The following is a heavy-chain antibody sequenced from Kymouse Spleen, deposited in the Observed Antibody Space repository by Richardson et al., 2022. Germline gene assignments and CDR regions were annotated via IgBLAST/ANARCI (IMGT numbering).Heavy chain of an antibody. CDR3: TTGSGYYYYYYGMDV. CDR2: IKSKTDGGTT. J-gene: IGHJ6*02. Sequence: EVQLVESGGGLVKPGGSLRLSCAASGFTFSNAWMSWVRQAPGKGLEWVGRIKSKTDGGTTDYAAPVKGRFTISRDDSKNTLYLQMNSLKTEDTAVYYCTTGSGYYYYYYGMDVWGQGTTVTVSS. D-gene: IGHD5-12*01. V-gene: IGHV3-15*01. CDR1: GFTFSNAW.